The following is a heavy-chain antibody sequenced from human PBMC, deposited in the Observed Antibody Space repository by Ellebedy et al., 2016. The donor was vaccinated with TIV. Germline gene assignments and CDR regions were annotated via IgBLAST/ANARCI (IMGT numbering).Heavy chain of an antibody. CDR2: IYYDCSA. V-gene: IGHV3-66*01. Sequence: GESLKISCAASGFTVSSNYMSWVRQAPGKGLEWFSVIYYDCSAFYANSLKGRFTISIDNSKNTLYLQMNRLRAEDTAVYYCARDYSLADPPWDYYYGTDVWGQGTTVTVSS. J-gene: IGHJ6*02. D-gene: IGHD5-18*01. CDR3: ARDYSLADPPWDYYYGTDV. CDR1: GFTVSSNY.